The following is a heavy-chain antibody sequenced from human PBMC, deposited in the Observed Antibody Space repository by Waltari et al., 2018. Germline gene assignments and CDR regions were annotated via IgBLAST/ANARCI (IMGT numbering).Heavy chain of an antibody. Sequence: QVQLVQSGAEVKKPGASVKVSCKASGYTFTGYYMHWVRQAPGQGLEWMGRINPNIGGTNYAQKFQGRVTMTRDTSISTAYMELSRLRSDDTAVYYCARGRDYDFWSGQHWFDPWGQGTLVTVSS. CDR1: GYTFTGYY. CDR3: ARGRDYDFWSGQHWFDP. V-gene: IGHV1-2*06. CDR2: INPNIGGT. D-gene: IGHD3-3*01. J-gene: IGHJ5*02.